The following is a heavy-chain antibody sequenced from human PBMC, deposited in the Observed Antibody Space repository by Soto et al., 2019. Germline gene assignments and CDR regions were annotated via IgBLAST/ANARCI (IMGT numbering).Heavy chain of an antibody. D-gene: IGHD6-19*01. Sequence: GGSLRLSCAASGFTVSSNYMSWVRQAPGKGLEWVSVIYSGGSTYYADSVKGRFTISRDNSKNTLYLQMNSLRAEDTAVYYCARARGWQNPFDYWGQGTQVTVSS. J-gene: IGHJ4*02. CDR3: ARARGWQNPFDY. V-gene: IGHV3-53*01. CDR1: GFTVSSNY. CDR2: IYSGGST.